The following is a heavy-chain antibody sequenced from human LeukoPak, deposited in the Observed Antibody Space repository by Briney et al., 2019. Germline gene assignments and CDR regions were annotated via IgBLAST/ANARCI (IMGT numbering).Heavy chain of an antibody. CDR1: GGTFSSYA. CDR3: ARPGLRWPDAFDI. J-gene: IGHJ3*02. V-gene: IGHV1-69*13. CDR2: IIPIFGTA. Sequence: SVKVSCKASGGTFSSYAISWVRQAPGQGLEWMGGIIPIFGTANYAQKFQGRATITADESTSTAYMELSSLRSEDTAVYYCARPGLRWPDAFDIWGQGTMSPSLQ. D-gene: IGHD4-23*01.